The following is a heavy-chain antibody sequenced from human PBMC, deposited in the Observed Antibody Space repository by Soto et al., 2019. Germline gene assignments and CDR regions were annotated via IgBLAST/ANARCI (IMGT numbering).Heavy chain of an antibody. D-gene: IGHD3-22*01. V-gene: IGHV4-59*08. J-gene: IGHJ4*02. Sequence: SETLSLTCTVSGGSISSYYWSWIRQPPGKGLEWIGYIYYSGSTNYNPSLKSRVTISVDTSKNQFSLKLSSVTAADTAVYYCARLSGGDYYDSSGYELFDYWGQGTLVTVSS. CDR2: IYYSGST. CDR3: ARLSGGDYYDSSGYELFDY. CDR1: GGSISSYY.